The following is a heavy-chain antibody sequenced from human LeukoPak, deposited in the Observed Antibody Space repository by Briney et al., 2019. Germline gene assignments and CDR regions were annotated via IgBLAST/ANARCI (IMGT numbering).Heavy chain of an antibody. D-gene: IGHD3-10*01. J-gene: IGHJ4*02. CDR3: AAGSGRPYFDY. V-gene: IGHV4-30-2*01. CDR1: GGSISSGGYY. Sequence: SGTLSLTCTVSGGSISSGGYYWSWIRQPPGKGLEWIGYIYHSGSTYYNPSLKSRVTISVDRSKNQFSLKLSSVTAADTAVYYCAAGSGRPYFDYWGQGTLVTVSS. CDR2: IYHSGST.